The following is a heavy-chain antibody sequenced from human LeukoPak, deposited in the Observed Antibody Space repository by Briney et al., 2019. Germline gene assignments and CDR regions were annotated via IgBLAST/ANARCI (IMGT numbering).Heavy chain of an antibody. V-gene: IGHV3-7*01. D-gene: IGHD2-15*01. CDR3: GRVVAAATLDY. CDR2: IKEDGSEK. CDR1: GFTFSSYW. Sequence: AGGSLRHSCAASGFTFSSYWMGWVRQAPGKGLEWVANIKEDGSEKYYVGSVKGRFTISRDNAKNSLYLQMNSLRAEDTAMYYCGRVVAAATLDYWGQGTLVTVSS. J-gene: IGHJ4*02.